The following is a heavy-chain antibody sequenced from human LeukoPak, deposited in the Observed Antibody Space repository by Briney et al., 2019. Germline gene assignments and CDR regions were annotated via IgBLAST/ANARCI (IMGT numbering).Heavy chain of an antibody. J-gene: IGHJ6*02. CDR2: ISAYNGNT. D-gene: IGHD1-26*01. V-gene: IGHV1-18*01. Sequence: ASVTVSCKASGYTFTSYGISWVRQAPGQGLEWMGWISAYNGNTNYAQKLQGRVTMTTDTSTSTAYMELRSLRSDDTAVYYCARWGATRRYYYGMDVWGQGTPVTVSS. CDR3: ARWGATRRYYYGMDV. CDR1: GYTFTSYG.